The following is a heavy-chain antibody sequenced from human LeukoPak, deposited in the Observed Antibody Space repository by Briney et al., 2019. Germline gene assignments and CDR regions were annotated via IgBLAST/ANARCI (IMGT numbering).Heavy chain of an antibody. V-gene: IGHV3-7*01. D-gene: IGHD4-17*01. J-gene: IGHJ4*02. CDR3: ARGGDYLGY. CDR2: IKQDGNKK. Sequence: GGSLRLSCAASGFTFSNYWMSWVRQAPGKGLEWVANIKQDGNKKYYVDSVKGRFTVSRDNANKSLYLQMSSLRAEDTAVYYCARGGDYLGYWGQGTLVTVSS. CDR1: GFTFSNYW.